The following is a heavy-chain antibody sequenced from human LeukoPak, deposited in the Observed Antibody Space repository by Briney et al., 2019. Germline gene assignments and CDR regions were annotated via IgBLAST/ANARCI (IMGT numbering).Heavy chain of an antibody. Sequence: SQTLSLTCVVSGDSISSGAYSWRWIRQPPGKGLEGIGYIFHTGSTFYNPSLKSRVTISVDNSKNQFSLRLSSVTAADTAVYYCARELWFANAPGSWLDPWGQGTLVTVSS. CDR1: GDSISSGAYS. J-gene: IGHJ5*02. V-gene: IGHV4-30-2*01. D-gene: IGHD3-10*01. CDR3: ARELWFANAPGSWLDP. CDR2: IFHTGST.